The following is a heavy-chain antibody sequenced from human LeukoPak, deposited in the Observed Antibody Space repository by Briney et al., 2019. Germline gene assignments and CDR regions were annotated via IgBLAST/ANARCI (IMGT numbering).Heavy chain of an antibody. Sequence: GESLKISCEGSGYSFTTYWIGWVRQMPGKGLEWMGIIYPGDSNTRYSPSFQGQVTISADKSISTAYLQWSSLKASDTAMYYCARYEYSSSSSDYWGQGTLVTVSS. CDR3: ARYEYSSSSSDY. J-gene: IGHJ4*02. CDR2: IYPGDSNT. D-gene: IGHD6-6*01. V-gene: IGHV5-51*01. CDR1: GYSFTTYW.